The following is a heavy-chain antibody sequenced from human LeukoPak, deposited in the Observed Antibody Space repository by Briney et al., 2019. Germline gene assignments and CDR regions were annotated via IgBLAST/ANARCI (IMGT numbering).Heavy chain of an antibody. CDR3: AKSPTWDYYYMDV. Sequence: GGSLRLSCAASGFTFSSYGMHWVRQAPGKGLEWVVVISYDGSNKYYADSVKGRFTISRDNSKNTLYLQMNSLRAEDTAVYYCAKSPTWDYYYMDVWGKGTTVTVSS. J-gene: IGHJ6*03. CDR2: ISYDGSNK. V-gene: IGHV3-30*18. CDR1: GFTFSSYG.